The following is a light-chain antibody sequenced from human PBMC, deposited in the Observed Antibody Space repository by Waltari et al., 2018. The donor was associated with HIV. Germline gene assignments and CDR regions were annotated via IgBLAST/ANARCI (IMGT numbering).Light chain of an antibody. CDR3: QSWDSSVQE. CDR2: QDS. CDR1: KLGDKY. J-gene: IGLJ2*01. V-gene: IGLV3-1*01. Sequence: SYELTQPPSVSVSPGQTASITCSGDKLGDKYACWYQQKPGQSPVLVIYQDSKRPSGIPERFSGSNSGNTATLTISGTQAMDEADYYCQSWDSSVQEFGGWTKLTVL.